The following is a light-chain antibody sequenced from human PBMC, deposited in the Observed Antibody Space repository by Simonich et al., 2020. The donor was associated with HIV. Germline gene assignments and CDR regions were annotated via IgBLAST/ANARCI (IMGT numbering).Light chain of an antibody. V-gene: IGKV4-1*01. CDR3: QQYYGTPS. Sequence: DIVMTQSQDSLAVSLGERATINCKSSQSVLYSSNNKNYLAWYQQKPGQPPKLLIYCASTRESGVPDRFSGSESGTDFTLTISSLQAEDVAVYYCQQYYGTPSFGQGTKLEIK. CDR1: QSVLYSSNNKNY. J-gene: IGKJ2*01. CDR2: CAS.